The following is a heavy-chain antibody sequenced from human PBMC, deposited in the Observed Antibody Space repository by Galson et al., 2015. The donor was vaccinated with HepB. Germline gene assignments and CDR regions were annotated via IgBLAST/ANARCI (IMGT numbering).Heavy chain of an antibody. CDR2: IYPSDSDT. D-gene: IGHD2/OR15-2a*01. CDR1: GYGFTSHW. Sequence: QSGAEVKKPGESLKISCKGSGYGFTSHWIGWVRQMPGKGPEWMGIIYPSDSDTRYSPSLQGQVTIPVDKSIKTAYLQWSSLRASDTAIYYCARREYANPRGVFKMWGQGTMVTVS. CDR3: ARREYANPRGVFKM. J-gene: IGHJ3*02. V-gene: IGHV5-51*01.